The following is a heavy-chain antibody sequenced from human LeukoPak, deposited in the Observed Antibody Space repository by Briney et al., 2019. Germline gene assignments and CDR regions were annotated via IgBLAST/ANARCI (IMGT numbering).Heavy chain of an antibody. D-gene: IGHD3-9*01. CDR2: IYCSGST. CDR3: AREDYDILTGYPNWFDP. CDR1: GGSINSYY. J-gene: IGHJ5*02. V-gene: IGHV4-59*01. Sequence: SETLSLTCTVSGGSINSYYWSWIRQPPGKGLEWIGYIYCSGSTNYNPSLKSRVTISVDTSKNQFSLKLSSVTAADTAVYYCAREDYDILTGYPNWFDPWGQGTLVTVSS.